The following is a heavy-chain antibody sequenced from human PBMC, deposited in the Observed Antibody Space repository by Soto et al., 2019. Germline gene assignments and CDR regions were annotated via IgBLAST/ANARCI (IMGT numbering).Heavy chain of an antibody. CDR3: ARDQWFPHPAIVVVPAAPYYYYGMDV. V-gene: IGHV1-3*01. D-gene: IGHD2-2*01. J-gene: IGHJ6*02. Sequence: ASVKVSCKASGYTFTSYAMHWVRQAPGQRLEWMGWINAVNGNTKYSQKFQGRVTITRDTSASTAYMELSSLRSEDTAVYYCARDQWFPHPAIVVVPAAPYYYYGMDVWGQGTTVTVSS. CDR1: GYTFTSYA. CDR2: INAVNGNT.